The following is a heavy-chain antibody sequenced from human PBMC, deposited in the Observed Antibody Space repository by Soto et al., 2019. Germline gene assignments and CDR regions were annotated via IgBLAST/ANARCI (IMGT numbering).Heavy chain of an antibody. CDR3: ARHDGFSSGWIFDY. J-gene: IGHJ4*01. CDR2: IYYHGNT. V-gene: IGHV4-59*04. CDR1: GGSISSYY. D-gene: IGHD6-19*01. Sequence: VSGGSISSYYWSWIRQPPGKGLEWIGYIYYHGNTYYNPSLKSRVTISVDTSNNQLSLKLRSVTAADTAVYYCARHDGFSSGWIFDYWGHGTLVTVSS.